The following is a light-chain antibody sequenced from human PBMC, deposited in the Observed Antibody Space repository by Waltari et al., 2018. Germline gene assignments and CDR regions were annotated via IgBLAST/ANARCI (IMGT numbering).Light chain of an antibody. V-gene: IGKV1-5*01. Sequence: IQVIQSPSTLSASVGDTVTISCRVSHRINIWLAWYNQKPGKAPNLLIKKASTLEDGVPSRFSGSGSGTEFTLTIKSLQPDDFGTYFCQQSDTDVTFGQGTKVEI. CDR2: KAS. J-gene: IGKJ2*01. CDR1: HRINIW. CDR3: QQSDTDVT.